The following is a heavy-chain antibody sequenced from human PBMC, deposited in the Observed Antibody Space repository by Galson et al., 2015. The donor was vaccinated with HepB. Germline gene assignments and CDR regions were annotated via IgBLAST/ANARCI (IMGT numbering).Heavy chain of an antibody. J-gene: IGHJ4*02. D-gene: IGHD3-10*01. CDR2: INPSGGST. V-gene: IGHV1-46*01. CDR1: GYTFTSYY. CDR3: ARSMVRGVIIPYSFDY. Sequence: SVKVSCKASGYTFTSYYMHWVRQAPGQGLEWMGIINPSGGSTGYAQKFQGRVTMTRDTSTSTVYMELSSLRSEDTAVYYCARSMVRGVIIPYSFDYWGQGTLVTVSS.